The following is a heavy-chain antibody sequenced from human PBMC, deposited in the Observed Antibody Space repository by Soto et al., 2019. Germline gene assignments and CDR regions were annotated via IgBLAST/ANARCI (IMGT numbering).Heavy chain of an antibody. CDR2: IYYSGST. V-gene: IGHV4-59*01. CDR1: GGSISRYY. CDR3: ARGGVSPNYYDYGMDV. Sequence: SETLSLTCTVSGGSISRYYWSWIRQPPGKGLEWIGYIYYSGSTNYNPSLKSRVTISVDTSKNLFSLKLSSVPAADTAVYYCARGGVSPNYYDYGMDVWGQGTTVTVSS. J-gene: IGHJ6*02. D-gene: IGHD6-13*01.